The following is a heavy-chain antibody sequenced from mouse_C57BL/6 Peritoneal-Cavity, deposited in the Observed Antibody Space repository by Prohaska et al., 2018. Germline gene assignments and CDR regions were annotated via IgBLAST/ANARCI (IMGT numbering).Heavy chain of an antibody. CDR2: INYDGSST. J-gene: IGHJ2*01. CDR1: GFTFSDYY. CDR3: ARDQLGFDY. D-gene: IGHD4-1*02. Sequence: EVKLVESEGGLVQPGSSMKLSCTASGFTFSDYYIAWVRQVPEKGLEWVANINYDGSSTYYLDSLKSRFIISRDNAKNILYLQMSSLKSEDTATYYCARDQLGFDYWGQGTTLTVSA. V-gene: IGHV5-16*01.